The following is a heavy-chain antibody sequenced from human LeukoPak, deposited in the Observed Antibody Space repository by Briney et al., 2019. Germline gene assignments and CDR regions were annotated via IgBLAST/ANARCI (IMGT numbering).Heavy chain of an antibody. CDR3: ARDQGSSWYDYYYMDV. CDR2: IYYSGST. Sequence: SETLSLTCTVSGGSISSYYWSWIRQPPGKGLEWIGYIYYSGSTNYNPSLKSRVTISVDTSKNQFSLKLGSVTAADTAVYYCARDQGSSWYDYYYMDVWGKGTTVTVSS. D-gene: IGHD6-13*01. J-gene: IGHJ6*03. V-gene: IGHV4-59*01. CDR1: GGSISSYY.